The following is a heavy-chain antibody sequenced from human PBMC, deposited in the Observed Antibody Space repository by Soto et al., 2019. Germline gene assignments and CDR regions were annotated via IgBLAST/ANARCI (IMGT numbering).Heavy chain of an antibody. CDR2: ISESGDNT. CDR3: AKGGYTYGLDP. Sequence: LRLSCAASGFSFSSSAMSWVRQAPGKGLEWVSAISESGDNTFYADSVKGRFTISRENSNNALYLQMDTLRAEDTALYFCAKGGYTYGLDPWGQGTLVTVSS. D-gene: IGHD5-18*01. J-gene: IGHJ5*02. V-gene: IGHV3-23*01. CDR1: GFSFSSSA.